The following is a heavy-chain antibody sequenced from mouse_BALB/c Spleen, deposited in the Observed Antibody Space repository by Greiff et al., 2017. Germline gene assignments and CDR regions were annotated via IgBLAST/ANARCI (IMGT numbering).Heavy chain of an antibody. J-gene: IGHJ3*01. CDR1: GFTFSSYA. CDR3: AREGGGYDGEFAY. D-gene: IGHD2-2*01. CDR2: ISSGGST. Sequence: EVKLMESGGGLVKPGGSLKLSCAASGFTFSSYAMSWVRQTPEKRLEWVASISSGGSTYYPDSVKGRFTISRDNARNILYLQMSSLRSEDTAMYYCAREGGGYDGEFAYWGQGTLVTVSA. V-gene: IGHV5-6-5*01.